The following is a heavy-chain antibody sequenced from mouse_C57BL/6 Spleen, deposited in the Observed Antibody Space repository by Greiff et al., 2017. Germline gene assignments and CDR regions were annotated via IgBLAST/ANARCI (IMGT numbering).Heavy chain of an antibody. CDR3: ARGPSYSNVFFDY. J-gene: IGHJ2*01. V-gene: IGHV5-4*01. CDR2: ISDGGSYT. D-gene: IGHD2-5*01. Sequence: EVQGVESGGGLVKPGGSLKLSCAASGFTFSSYAMSWVRQTPEKRLEWVATISDGGSYTYYPDNVKGRFTISRDNAKNNLYLPMSHLKSEDTAMYYCARGPSYSNVFFDYWGQGTTLTVSS. CDR1: GFTFSSYA.